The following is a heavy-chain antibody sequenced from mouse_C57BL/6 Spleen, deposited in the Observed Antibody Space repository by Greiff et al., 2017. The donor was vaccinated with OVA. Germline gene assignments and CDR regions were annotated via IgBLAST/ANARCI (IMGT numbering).Heavy chain of an antibody. Sequence: EVQRVESGGGLVQPGGSMKLSCVASGFTFSNYWMNWVRQSPEKGLEWVAQIRLKSDNYATHYAESVKGRFTISRDDSKSSVYLQMNNLRAEDTGIYYCTGGGSRGWFAYWGQGTLVTVSA. V-gene: IGHV6-3*01. J-gene: IGHJ3*01. CDR2: IRLKSDNYAT. CDR3: TGGGSRGWFAY. CDR1: GFTFSNYW. D-gene: IGHD1-1*01.